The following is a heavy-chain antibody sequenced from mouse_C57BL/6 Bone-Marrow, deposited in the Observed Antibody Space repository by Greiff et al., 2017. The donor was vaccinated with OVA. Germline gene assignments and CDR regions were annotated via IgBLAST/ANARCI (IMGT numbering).Heavy chain of an antibody. CDR1: EYEFPSHD. Sequence: EVKVEESGGGLVQPGESLKLSCESNEYEFPSHDMSWVRKTPEKRLELVAAINSDGGSTYYPDTMERRFIISRDNTKKTLYLQMSSLRSEDTALYYGARATGTDYAMDYWGQGTSVTVSS. CDR3: ARATGTDYAMDY. J-gene: IGHJ4*01. CDR2: INSDGGST. D-gene: IGHD4-1*01. V-gene: IGHV5-2*03.